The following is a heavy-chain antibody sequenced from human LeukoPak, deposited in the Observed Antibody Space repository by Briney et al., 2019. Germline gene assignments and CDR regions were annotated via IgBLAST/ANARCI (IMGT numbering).Heavy chain of an antibody. D-gene: IGHD3-10*01. CDR2: IYTSGST. CDR3: AREMGSTMVRGVIRSRWEYYYGMDV. J-gene: IGHJ6*02. CDR1: GGSISSYY. Sequence: SETLSLTCTVSGGSISSYYWSWIRQPAGKGLEWIGRIYTSGSTNYNPSLKSRVTMSVDTSKNQFSLKLSSVTAADTAVYYCAREMGSTMVRGVIRSRWEYYYGMDVWGQGTTVTVSS. V-gene: IGHV4-4*07.